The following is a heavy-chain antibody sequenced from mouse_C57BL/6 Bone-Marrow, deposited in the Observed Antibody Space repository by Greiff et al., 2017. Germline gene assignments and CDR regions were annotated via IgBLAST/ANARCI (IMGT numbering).Heavy chain of an antibody. Sequence: VQLQQPGAELVKPGASVKLSCKASGYTFTSYWMQWVKQRPGQGLEWIGEIDPSDSYTNYNQKFKGKATLTVDTFPSTAYKQLSSLSAKDAAVYYCARGGPYYWGQGTTLTVSS. CDR3: ARGGPYY. CDR1: GYTFTSYW. CDR2: IDPSDSYT. V-gene: IGHV1-50*01. J-gene: IGHJ2*01.